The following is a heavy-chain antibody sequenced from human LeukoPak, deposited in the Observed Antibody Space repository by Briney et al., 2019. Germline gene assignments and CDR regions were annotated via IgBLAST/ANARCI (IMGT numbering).Heavy chain of an antibody. CDR3: AKLASGGYCSGGSCYRFCYYGMDV. V-gene: IGHV3-23*01. Sequence: GSLRLSCAASGFTFSSYAMSWVRQAPGKGLEWVSAISGSGGSTYYADSVKGRFTISRDNSKNTLYLQMNSLRAEDTAVYYCAKLASGGYCSGGSCYRFCYYGMDVWGQGTTVTVSS. J-gene: IGHJ6*02. D-gene: IGHD2-15*01. CDR1: GFTFSSYA. CDR2: ISGSGGST.